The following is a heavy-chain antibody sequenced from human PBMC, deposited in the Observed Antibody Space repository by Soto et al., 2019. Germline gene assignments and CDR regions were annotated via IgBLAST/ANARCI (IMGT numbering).Heavy chain of an antibody. CDR1: GYTLTELS. CDR2: FDPEDGET. Sequence: ASVKVSGKVSGYTLTELSMHWVRQAPGKGLEWMGGFDPEDGETIYAQKFQGRVTMTEDTSTDTAYMELSSLRSEDTAVYYCATDILRHCGGDCYSVDYWGQGTLVTVSS. V-gene: IGHV1-24*01. CDR3: ATDILRHCGGDCYSVDY. D-gene: IGHD2-21*02. J-gene: IGHJ4*02.